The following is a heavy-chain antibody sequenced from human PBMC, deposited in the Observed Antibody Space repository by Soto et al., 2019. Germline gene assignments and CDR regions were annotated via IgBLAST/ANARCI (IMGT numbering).Heavy chain of an antibody. CDR2: ISSSSSYI. D-gene: IGHD4-17*01. CDR3: ARGTYAGKHNDVFDI. Sequence: GGSLRLSCAASGFTFSSYSMNWVRQAPGKGLEWVSSISSSSSYIYYADSVKGRFTISRDNAKNSLYLQMNSLRAEDTAVYYCARGTYAGKHNDVFDIWGKGTMVPVSS. J-gene: IGHJ3*02. CDR1: GFTFSSYS. V-gene: IGHV3-21*01.